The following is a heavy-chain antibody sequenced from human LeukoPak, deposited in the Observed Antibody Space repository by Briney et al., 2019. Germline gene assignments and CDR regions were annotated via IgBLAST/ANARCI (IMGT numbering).Heavy chain of an antibody. CDR2: ISYDGSNK. Sequence: GGSLRLSCAASGFTFSSYAMHWVRQDPGKGLEWVAVISYDGSNKYYADSVKGRFTISRDNSKNTLYLQMNSLRAEDTAVYYCARDDYSNYSFDYWGQGTLVTVSS. CDR1: GFTFSSYA. J-gene: IGHJ4*02. V-gene: IGHV3-30*04. CDR3: ARDDYSNYSFDY. D-gene: IGHD4-11*01.